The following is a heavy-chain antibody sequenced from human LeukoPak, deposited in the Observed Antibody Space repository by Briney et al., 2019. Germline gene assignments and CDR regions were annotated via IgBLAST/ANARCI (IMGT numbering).Heavy chain of an antibody. J-gene: IGHJ1*01. Sequence: GGSLRLPCAASGFTFTSYSMNWVRHAPGKGLEWVSTISGGGGSTYYADSVKGRFTISRDNSKNTLYLQVNSLRAEDTAVYYCAKDRGFLEWLLYFQHWGQGTLVTVSS. D-gene: IGHD3-3*01. CDR2: ISGGGGST. CDR3: AKDRGFLEWLLYFQH. V-gene: IGHV3-23*01. CDR1: GFTFTSYS.